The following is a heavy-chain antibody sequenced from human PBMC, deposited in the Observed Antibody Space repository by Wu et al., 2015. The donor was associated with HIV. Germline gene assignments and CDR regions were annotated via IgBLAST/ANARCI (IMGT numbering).Heavy chain of an antibody. CDR1: GYTLPSYG. CDR3: ASSSFYDTTGYSDAFNI. D-gene: IGHD3-22*01. J-gene: IGHJ3*02. CDR2: ISATHGNT. Sequence: QVQLVQSGADVKKPGASVRVSCKASGYTLPSYGISWVRQAPGQGLEWMGWISATHGNTNYAQGFQGRVTLTTDTSTRTVYMDLRSLKSDDTAVFYXASSSFYDTTGYSDAFNIWGQGTMVTVSS. V-gene: IGHV1-18*01.